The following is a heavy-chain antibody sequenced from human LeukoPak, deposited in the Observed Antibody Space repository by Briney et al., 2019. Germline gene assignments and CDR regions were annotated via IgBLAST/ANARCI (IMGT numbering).Heavy chain of an antibody. CDR1: GGSISGYY. CDR2: IYYSGNT. V-gene: IGHV4-59*01. D-gene: IGHD4-17*01. Sequence: SETLSLTCTVSGGSISGYYWSWIRQPPGKGLEWIGYIYYSGNTNYNPSLKSRVTISVDTSKNQFSLKLTSVTAADTAVYYCARNRYGDWGYYDSDHWGQGTLVTVSS. J-gene: IGHJ4*02. CDR3: ARNRYGDWGYYDSDH.